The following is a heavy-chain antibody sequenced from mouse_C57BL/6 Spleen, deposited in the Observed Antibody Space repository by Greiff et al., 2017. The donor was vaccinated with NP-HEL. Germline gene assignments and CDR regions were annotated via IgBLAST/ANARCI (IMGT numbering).Heavy chain of an antibody. CDR3: AREDDYDFAY. CDR2: IYPGDGDT. Sequence: QVQLQQSGPELVKPGASVKISCKASGYAFSSSWMNWVKQRPGQGLEWIGRIYPGDGDTNYNGKFKGKATLTADKSSSTAYMQLRSLTSEDSAVYFCAREDDYDFAYWGQGTLVTVSA. J-gene: IGHJ3*01. V-gene: IGHV1-82*01. CDR1: GYAFSSSW. D-gene: IGHD2-4*01.